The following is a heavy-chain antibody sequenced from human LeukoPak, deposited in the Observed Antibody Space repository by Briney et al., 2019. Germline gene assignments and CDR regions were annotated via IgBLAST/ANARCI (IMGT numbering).Heavy chain of an antibody. CDR1: GFPFSIYE. J-gene: IGHJ4*02. CDR2: IRSDGSDA. CDR3: ARDWFPAFAY. D-gene: IGHD3-10*01. Sequence: GGSLRLSCAASGFPFSIYEMNWVSQAPGGGLVWVSRIRSDGSDARYAESVKGRFTISRDNAKNTLYLQMNSLRAEDTAVYYCARDWFPAFAYWGKGTLVTVSS. V-gene: IGHV3-74*01.